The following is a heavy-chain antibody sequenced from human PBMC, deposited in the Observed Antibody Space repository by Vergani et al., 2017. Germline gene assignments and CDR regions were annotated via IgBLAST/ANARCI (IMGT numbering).Heavy chain of an antibody. D-gene: IGHD1-14*01. Sequence: EVQLVESGGGLVQPGGSLRLSCAASGFTFSSYWMSWVRQAPGKGLEWVSNIKQDGSEKYYVDSVKGRITISRDNDKNSLYLQMNSLRAEDTAVYYCSRNIRTSRRRGYFDYWGQGTLVTVSS. CDR1: GFTFSSYW. CDR3: SRNIRTSRRRGYFDY. V-gene: IGHV3-7*01. CDR2: IKQDGSEK. J-gene: IGHJ4*02.